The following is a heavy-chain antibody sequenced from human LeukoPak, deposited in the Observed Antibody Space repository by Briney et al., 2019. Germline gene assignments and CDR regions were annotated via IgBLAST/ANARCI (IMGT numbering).Heavy chain of an antibody. D-gene: IGHD3-16*02. CDR3: AKGGLIAYFDY. CDR2: ISGSDDST. V-gene: IGHV3-23*01. J-gene: IGHJ4*02. Sequence: GGSLRLSCAASGLTFSSYAMSWVRQAPAKGLEWVSAISGSDDSTYYADSVKGRFTISRDNSKNTLYLQMNSLRAEDTALYYCAKGGLIAYFDYWGQGTLVTVSS. CDR1: GLTFSSYA.